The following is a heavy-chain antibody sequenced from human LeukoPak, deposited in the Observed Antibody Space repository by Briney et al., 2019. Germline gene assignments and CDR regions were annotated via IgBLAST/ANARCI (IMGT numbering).Heavy chain of an antibody. CDR3: ARDSSGSGSYIQLDY. V-gene: IGHV3-30-3*01. J-gene: IGHJ4*02. CDR2: TSSDGGNK. D-gene: IGHD3-10*01. Sequence: GGSLRLSCAASGFTFSSYAMYWARQAPGKGLEWVAITSSDGGNKYYADSVKGRFTISRDNSKNTLYLQMNSLRTEDTAVYYCARDSSGSGSYIQLDYWGQGTRVTVSS. CDR1: GFTFSSYA.